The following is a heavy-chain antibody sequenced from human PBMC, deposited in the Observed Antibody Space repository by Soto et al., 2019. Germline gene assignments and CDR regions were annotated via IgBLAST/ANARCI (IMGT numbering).Heavy chain of an antibody. CDR2: MNPNSGNT. V-gene: IGHV1-8*02. Sequence: ASVKVSCKSFGYSFTSFDVHWVRQASGQGLEWMGWMNPNSGNTDYAQRFQGRVTMTRNTSINTAYMELNSLTSDDTAVYYCARVTQPVLQYVDGFSPATGLDIWGQGTMVTVSS. J-gene: IGHJ3*02. CDR1: GYSFTSFD. D-gene: IGHD3-9*01. CDR3: ARVTQPVLQYVDGFSPATGLDI.